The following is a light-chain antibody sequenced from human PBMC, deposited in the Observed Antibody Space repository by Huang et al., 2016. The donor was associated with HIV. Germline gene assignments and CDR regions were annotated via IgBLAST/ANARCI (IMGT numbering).Light chain of an antibody. CDR1: QDISNY. J-gene: IGKJ2*01. Sequence: DIQMTQSPSSLSASVGDRVTITCQASQDISNYLNWYQQKPGKAPKLLIYDASNLETGVPSRVSGSRSGTHFTFTINNLQPEDIATYYCQQYDNLHTFGQGTKLEIK. V-gene: IGKV1-33*01. CDR2: DAS. CDR3: QQYDNLHT.